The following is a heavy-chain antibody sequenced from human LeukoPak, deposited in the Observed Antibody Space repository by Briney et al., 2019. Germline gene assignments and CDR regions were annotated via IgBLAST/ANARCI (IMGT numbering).Heavy chain of an antibody. CDR2: INPNSGGT. Sequence: ASVKVSCKASGYTFTGYYMHWVQQAPGQELEWMGWINPNSGGTNYAQKFQGRVTMTRDTSISTAYMELSRLRSDDTAVYYCARGDYYDSSGYSGFDYWGQGTLVTVSS. CDR1: GYTFTGYY. CDR3: ARGDYYDSSGYSGFDY. J-gene: IGHJ4*02. V-gene: IGHV1-2*02. D-gene: IGHD3-22*01.